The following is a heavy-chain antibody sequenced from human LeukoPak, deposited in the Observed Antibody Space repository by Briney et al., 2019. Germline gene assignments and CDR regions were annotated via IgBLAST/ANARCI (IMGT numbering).Heavy chain of an antibody. D-gene: IGHD3-10*01. CDR3: ARDTYYYGSGSPSDAFDI. J-gene: IGHJ3*02. CDR1: GGSISSCY. CDR2: FYYSGST. V-gene: IGHV4-59*01. Sequence: SETMSLTCTVSGGSISSCYWSWIRQPPGKGLEWIGYFYYSGSTYYNPSLKSRVTISLDTSKNQLSLKLSSVTAADTAVYYCARDTYYYGSGSPSDAFDIWGQGTMVTVSS.